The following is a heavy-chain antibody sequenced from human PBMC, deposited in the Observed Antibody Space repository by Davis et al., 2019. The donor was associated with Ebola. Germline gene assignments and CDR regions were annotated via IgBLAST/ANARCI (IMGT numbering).Heavy chain of an antibody. CDR1: GGSFSGYY. V-gene: IGHV4-34*01. J-gene: IGHJ4*02. Sequence: SETLSLTCAVYGGSFSGYYWSWIRQPPGKGLEWIGEINHSGSTNYNPSLKSRVTISVDTSKNQFSLKLSSVTAADRAVYYCARQHYDVVSGYSTFEFWGQGIPVTVSS. D-gene: IGHD3-16*01. CDR2: INHSGST. CDR3: ARQHYDVVSGYSTFEF.